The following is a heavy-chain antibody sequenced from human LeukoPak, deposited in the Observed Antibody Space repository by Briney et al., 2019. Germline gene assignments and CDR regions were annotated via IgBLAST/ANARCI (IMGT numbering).Heavy chain of an antibody. V-gene: IGHV3-48*02. CDR3: ARTHCSGDCYPNFYY. CDR2: ITSSSTI. Sequence: PGGSLRLSCAASGFTFSSYSMNWVRQAPGKGLEWVSYITSSSTIYYADSVKGRFTISRDNAKNSLYLQMNSLRDEDTAVYYCARTHCSGDCYPNFYYWGQGTLVTVSS. CDR1: GFTFSSYS. D-gene: IGHD2-21*02. J-gene: IGHJ4*02.